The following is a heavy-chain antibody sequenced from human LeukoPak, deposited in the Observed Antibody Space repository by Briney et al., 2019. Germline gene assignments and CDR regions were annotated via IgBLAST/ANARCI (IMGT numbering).Heavy chain of an antibody. CDR2: IYYSVST. Sequence: SSETLSLTCTVSGGSISSYYWSWIRQPPGKGLEWIGYIYYSVSTNYNPSPKSRVTISVDTSKNQFSLKLSSVTAADTAVYYCARQHSSSWYSDYWGQGTLVTVSS. J-gene: IGHJ4*02. CDR3: ARQHSSSWYSDY. V-gene: IGHV4-59*01. CDR1: GGSISSYY. D-gene: IGHD6-13*01.